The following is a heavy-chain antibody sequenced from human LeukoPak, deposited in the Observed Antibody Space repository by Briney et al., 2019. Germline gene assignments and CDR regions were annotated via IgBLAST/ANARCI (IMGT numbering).Heavy chain of an antibody. J-gene: IGHJ1*01. Sequence: GGSLRLSCAASGFTFSSYAMSWVRQAPGKGLEWVSAISGSGGSTYYADSVKGRFTISRDNSKNTLYLRMNSLRAEDTAVYYCAKDYYYGSGTPGFQHWGQGTLVTVSS. CDR2: ISGSGGST. D-gene: IGHD3-10*01. CDR1: GFTFSSYA. CDR3: AKDYYYGSGTPGFQH. V-gene: IGHV3-23*01.